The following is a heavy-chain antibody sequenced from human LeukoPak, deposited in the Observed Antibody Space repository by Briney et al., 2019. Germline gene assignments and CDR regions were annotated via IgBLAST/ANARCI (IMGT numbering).Heavy chain of an antibody. Sequence: SETLSLTCTVSGASVSSGSYYWSWIRQPAGKGLEWIGRIYTSWSTDYNPSLKSRVTISVDTSKNQFSLKLTSVTAADTAVYYCARDFGETSLPNWFDPWGQGTLVIVSS. D-gene: IGHD3-16*01. V-gene: IGHV4-61*02. CDR3: ARDFGETSLPNWFDP. J-gene: IGHJ5*02. CDR2: IYTSWST. CDR1: GASVSSGSYY.